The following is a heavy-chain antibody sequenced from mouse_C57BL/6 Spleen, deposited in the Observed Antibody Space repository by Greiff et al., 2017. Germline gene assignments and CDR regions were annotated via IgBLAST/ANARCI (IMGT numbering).Heavy chain of an antibody. Sequence: VQLKQSGPELVKPGASVKISCKASGYSFTDYNMNWVKQSNGKSLEWIGVINPNYGTTSYNQKFKGKATLTVDQSSSTAYMQLNSLTSEDSAVYYCARGDKLGGYYAMDYWGQGTSVTVSS. CDR3: ARGDKLGGYYAMDY. V-gene: IGHV1-39*01. CDR2: INPNYGTT. CDR1: GYSFTDYN. J-gene: IGHJ4*01. D-gene: IGHD4-1*01.